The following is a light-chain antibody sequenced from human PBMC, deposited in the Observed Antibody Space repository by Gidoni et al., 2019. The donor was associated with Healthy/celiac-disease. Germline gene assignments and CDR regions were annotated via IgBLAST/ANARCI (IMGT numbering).Light chain of an antibody. CDR2: LNSDGSH. CDR1: SGHSSDA. V-gene: IGLV4-69*01. CDR3: QTCVTGAVV. Sequence: QLVLTQSPSASASLGESVKLTCTLRSGHSSDAIAWHPQQPETVTRYLLKLNSDGSHSQGDGSPDRFSGSSSGAERYHTISSLHSEDEADYYCQTCVTGAVVFGGGTTLTVL. J-gene: IGLJ2*01.